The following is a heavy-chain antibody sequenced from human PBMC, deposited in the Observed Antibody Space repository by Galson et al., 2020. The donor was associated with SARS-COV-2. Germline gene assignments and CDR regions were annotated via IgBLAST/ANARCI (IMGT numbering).Heavy chain of an antibody. CDR2: MNPNSGNT. CDR3: ARGHRRITMIVVVSIRAYYFDY. CDR1: GYTFTSYD. J-gene: IGHJ4*02. D-gene: IGHD3-22*01. Sequence: ASVKVSCKASGYTFTSYDINWVRQATGQGLEWMGWMNPNSGNTGYAQKFQGRVTMTRNTSISTAYMELSSLRSEDTAVYYCARGHRRITMIVVVSIRAYYFDYLGQGTLVTVSS. V-gene: IGHV1-8*01.